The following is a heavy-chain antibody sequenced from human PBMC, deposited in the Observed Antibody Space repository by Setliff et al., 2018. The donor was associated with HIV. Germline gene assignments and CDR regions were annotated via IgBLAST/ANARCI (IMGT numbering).Heavy chain of an antibody. Sequence: ASVKVSCKASGDTFNSHAISWVRQAPGQGLEWMGGIIPSGGSTSYAQKFQGRVTMTRGTSSGTVYMELSGLRFEDTAMYYCARVGERWLQFYYFDNWGQGTQVTVSS. D-gene: IGHD5-12*01. V-gene: IGHV1-46*02. CDR3: ARVGERWLQFYYFDN. J-gene: IGHJ4*02. CDR2: IIPSGGST. CDR1: GDTFNSHA.